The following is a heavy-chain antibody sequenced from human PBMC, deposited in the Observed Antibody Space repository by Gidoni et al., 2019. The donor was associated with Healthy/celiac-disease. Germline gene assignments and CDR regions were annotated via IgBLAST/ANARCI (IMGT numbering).Heavy chain of an antibody. V-gene: IGHV3-30*19. Sequence: QVQLVESGGGVVQPGRSLRLSCVASGFTFSSYGLHWVRQAPGKGLEWVAVISYDGSNKYYADSVKGRFTISRDNSKNTLYLQMNSLRAEDTAVYYCARDSPTLTRYFDLWGRGTLVTVSS. CDR1: GFTFSSYG. J-gene: IGHJ2*01. CDR2: ISYDGSNK. CDR3: ARDSPTLTRYFDL. D-gene: IGHD4-17*01.